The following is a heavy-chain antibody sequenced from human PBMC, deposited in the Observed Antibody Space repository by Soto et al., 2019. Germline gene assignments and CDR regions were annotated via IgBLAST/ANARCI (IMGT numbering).Heavy chain of an antibody. Sequence: PGEPLQTSCKGSGYSCTSYWIGWVRQMPGKGLEWMGIIYPGDSDTRYSPSFQGQVTNSADKSISTADLQWSSLKASDTAMYYCARRGIAVAGRSWGQGTMVTVSS. V-gene: IGHV5-51*01. J-gene: IGHJ3*01. D-gene: IGHD6-19*01. CDR3: ARRGIAVAGRS. CDR2: IYPGDSDT. CDR1: GYSCTSYW.